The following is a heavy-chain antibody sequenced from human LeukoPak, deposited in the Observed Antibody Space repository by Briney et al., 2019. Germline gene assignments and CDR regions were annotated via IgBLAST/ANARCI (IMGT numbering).Heavy chain of an antibody. J-gene: IGHJ1*01. CDR2: IYSGGST. Sequence: GGSLRLSCAASEFTVSSNYMSWVRQAPGKGLEWVSVIYSGGSTYYADSVKGRFTISRDNSKNTLYLQMNSLRAEDTAVYYCARDGAFDDGDYSEYFQHWGQGTLVTVSS. D-gene: IGHD4-17*01. CDR3: ARDGAFDDGDYSEYFQH. CDR1: EFTVSSNY. V-gene: IGHV3-66*01.